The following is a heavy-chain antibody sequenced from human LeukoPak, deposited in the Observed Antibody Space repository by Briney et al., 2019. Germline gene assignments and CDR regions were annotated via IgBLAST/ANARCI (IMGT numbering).Heavy chain of an antibody. D-gene: IGHD2-21*01. J-gene: IGHJ5*02. V-gene: IGHV4-61*02. CDR1: GGSISSGSYY. Sequence: TLSLTCTVSGGSISSGSYYWSWIRQPAGKGLEWTGRIYTSGSTNYNPSLKSRVTISVDTSKNQFSLKLSSVTAADTAVYYCARDYCGGDCYLDNWFDPWGQGTLVTVSS. CDR2: IYTSGST. CDR3: ARDYCGGDCYLDNWFDP.